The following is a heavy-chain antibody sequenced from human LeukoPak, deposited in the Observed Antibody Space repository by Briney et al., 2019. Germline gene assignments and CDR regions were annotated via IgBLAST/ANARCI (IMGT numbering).Heavy chain of an antibody. CDR1: GFTFSNYW. CDR2: IKQDGSEK. Sequence: GGSLRLSCAASGFTFSNYWMSWVRQAPGKGLEWVANIKQDGSEKCYVDSVKGRFTISRDNAKNSLYLQMNSLRAEDTAVYFCARDRWELLSNSYHYCGLDVWGQGTTVTVSS. J-gene: IGHJ6*02. CDR3: ARDRWELLSNSYHYCGLDV. D-gene: IGHD2-15*01. V-gene: IGHV3-7*01.